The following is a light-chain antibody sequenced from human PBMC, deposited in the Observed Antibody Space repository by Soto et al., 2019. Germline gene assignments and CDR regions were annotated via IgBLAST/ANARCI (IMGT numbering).Light chain of an antibody. CDR3: QQYNSYPWT. J-gene: IGKJ1*01. CDR1: QSIRSW. Sequence: DIQMTQSPSTLSASVGDRVTITCRASQSIRSWLAWYQQKPGKAPKLLIYKATSLESGVPSRSSGSGSGTEFTLTISSLQPDDFATYYCQQYNSYPWTFGQGTKVEIK. V-gene: IGKV1-5*03. CDR2: KAT.